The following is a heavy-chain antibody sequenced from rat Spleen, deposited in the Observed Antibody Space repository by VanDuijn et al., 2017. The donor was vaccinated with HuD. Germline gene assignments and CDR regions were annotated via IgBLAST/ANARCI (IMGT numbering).Heavy chain of an antibody. Sequence: EVQLVESGGGLVQPGRSLKLSCVASGFTFNNYWMTWIRQAPGKGLEWVASITNTGGSTYYPDSVKGRFTISRDNAKSNLYLQMNSLRSEDTATYYCTRGGTYYYDWFAYWGQGTLVTVSS. J-gene: IGHJ3*01. CDR2: ITNTGGST. V-gene: IGHV5-31*01. D-gene: IGHD1-12*01. CDR1: GFTFNNYW. CDR3: TRGGTYYYDWFAY.